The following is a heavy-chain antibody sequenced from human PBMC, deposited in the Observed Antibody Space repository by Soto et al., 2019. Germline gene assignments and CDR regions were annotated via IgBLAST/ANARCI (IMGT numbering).Heavy chain of an antibody. V-gene: IGHV3-48*01. J-gene: IGHJ6*02. CDR2: ISSSSSTI. CDR3: ARDSSYYDILTGEYYYYYGMDV. CDR1: GFTFSSYS. D-gene: IGHD3-9*01. Sequence: EVQLVESGGGLVQPGGSLRLSCAASGFTFSSYSMNWVRQAPGKGLEWVSYISSSSSTIYYADSVKGQFTISRDNAKNSLYLQMTRLRAEDTAVSYSARDSSYYDILTGEYYYYYGMDVWGPGTTVTVSS.